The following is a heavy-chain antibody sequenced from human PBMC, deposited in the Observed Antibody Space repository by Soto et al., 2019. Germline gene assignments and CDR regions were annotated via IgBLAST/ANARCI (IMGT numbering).Heavy chain of an antibody. J-gene: IGHJ4*02. V-gene: IGHV3-53*01. CDR1: GFTVSSNY. Sequence: TGGSLRLSCAASGFTVSSNYMSWVRQAPGKGLEWVSVIYSGGSTYYADSVKGRFTISRDNSKNTLYLQMNSLRAEDTAVYYCASYDSSGYTDYWGQGTLVTVSS. D-gene: IGHD3-22*01. CDR3: ASYDSSGYTDY. CDR2: IYSGGST.